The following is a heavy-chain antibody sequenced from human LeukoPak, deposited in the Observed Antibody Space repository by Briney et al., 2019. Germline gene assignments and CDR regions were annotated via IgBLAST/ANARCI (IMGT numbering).Heavy chain of an antibody. V-gene: IGHV3-33*01. CDR2: MWYDGSNK. Sequence: PGRSLRLSCAASGFTFSSYGMHWVRQAPGKGLEWVAVMWYDGSNKYYADSVKGRFTISRDNSKNTLYLQMNSLRAEDTAVYYCARVTAEYCGGDCRVGAFDIWGQGTMVTVSS. D-gene: IGHD2-21*02. CDR3: ARVTAEYCGGDCRVGAFDI. CDR1: GFTFSSYG. J-gene: IGHJ3*02.